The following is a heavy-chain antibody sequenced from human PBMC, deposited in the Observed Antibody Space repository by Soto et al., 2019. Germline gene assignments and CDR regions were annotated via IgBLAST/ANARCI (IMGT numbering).Heavy chain of an antibody. CDR1: GFSFSIYS. J-gene: IGHJ4*02. CDR3: ARSVEGHFDY. Sequence: GSLRLSCAASGFSFSIYSMNWVRQAPGKGLEWSSYITSDTNTIKYADSVKGRFTISRDNAKNSLYLQMNSLRDEDTAVYYCARSVEGHFDYWGQGTVVTVSS. V-gene: IGHV3-48*02. D-gene: IGHD6-19*01. CDR2: ITSDTNTI.